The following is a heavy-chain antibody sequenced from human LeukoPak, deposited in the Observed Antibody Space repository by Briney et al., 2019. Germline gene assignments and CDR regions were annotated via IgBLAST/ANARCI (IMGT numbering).Heavy chain of an antibody. CDR3: ARASGQLGFFDY. V-gene: IGHV3-66*02. D-gene: IGHD3-10*01. CDR1: GFTVSSNY. J-gene: IGHJ4*02. Sequence: QPGGSLRLSCAASGFTVSSNYMSWVRQAPGKGLEWVSVTYSGGSTYYADSVKGRFTISRDNYKNTLYLQMNSLRAEDTAVYYCARASGQLGFFDYWGQGTLVTVSS. CDR2: TYSGGST.